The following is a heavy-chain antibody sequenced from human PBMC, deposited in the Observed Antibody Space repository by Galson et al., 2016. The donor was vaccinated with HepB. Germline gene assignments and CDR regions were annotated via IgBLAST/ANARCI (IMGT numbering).Heavy chain of an antibody. Sequence: SLRLSCAASGFTIPFSNVWMTWVRQAPGKGLEWVGRIKGKPDGGTTGYAAPVKGRFLISRHDSKNTLYLQMSSLKTEDTAMYYCTTLRPDYYESSGYLSNWGQGTLVTVSS. D-gene: IGHD3-22*01. CDR3: TTLRPDYYESSGYLSN. CDR2: IKGKPDGGTT. V-gene: IGHV3-15*01. J-gene: IGHJ1*01. CDR1: GFTIPFSNVW.